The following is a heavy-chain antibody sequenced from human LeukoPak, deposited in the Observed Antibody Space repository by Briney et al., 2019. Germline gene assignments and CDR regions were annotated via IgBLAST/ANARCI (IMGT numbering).Heavy chain of an antibody. Sequence: RTSETLSLTCAVYGGSFSGYYWSWIRQPPGKGLEWIGEINHSGSTNYNPSLKSRVTISVDKSKNQFSLKLSSVTAADTAVYYCARTPVVVAATGDNWFDPWGQGTLVTVSS. D-gene: IGHD2-15*01. J-gene: IGHJ5*02. CDR1: GGSFSGYY. CDR2: INHSGST. CDR3: ARTPVVVAATGDNWFDP. V-gene: IGHV4-34*01.